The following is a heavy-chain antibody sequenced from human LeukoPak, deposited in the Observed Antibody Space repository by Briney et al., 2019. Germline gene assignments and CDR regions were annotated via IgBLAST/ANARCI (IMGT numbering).Heavy chain of an antibody. CDR1: GFTFSSYA. Sequence: GGSLRLSCAASGFTFSSYAMSWVRQAPGKGLEWVSAIRGYGDSKYYADSVKGRFTISRDNSKNTLSLQMNSLRAEDTAVYYCAKDGYAYYFHYWGQGTLVTVSS. CDR3: AKDGYAYYFHY. J-gene: IGHJ4*02. V-gene: IGHV3-23*01. CDR2: IRGYGDSK. D-gene: IGHD3-16*01.